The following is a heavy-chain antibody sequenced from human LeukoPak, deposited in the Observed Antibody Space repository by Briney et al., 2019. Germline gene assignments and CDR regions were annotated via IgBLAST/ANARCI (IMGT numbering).Heavy chain of an antibody. CDR2: IIRSGSTI. CDR3: ARVEWYDYESCGYSA. CDR1: VFTFSSYE. D-gene: IGHD3-22*01. J-gene: IGHJ4*02. Sequence: PGGSLRLSCAASVFTFSSYEMNWVRPAPGKGPGGGSYIIRSGSTIYYADPAKGRSTIHTDSPKNSLTLQMTTLTAEGTAGFYCARVEWYDYESCGYSAWGQGTLVTVSS. V-gene: IGHV3-48*03.